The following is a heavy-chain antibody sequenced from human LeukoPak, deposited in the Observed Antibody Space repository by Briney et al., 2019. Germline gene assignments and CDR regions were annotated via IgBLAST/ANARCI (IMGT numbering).Heavy chain of an antibody. J-gene: IGHJ4*02. CDR2: VFHSGHT. Sequence: SETLSLTCTVSGASISDSTHHWGWVRQSPGKGLEWIGSVFHSGHTYYNPSLKGRVTISVDTSKNQFSLKLSSVTAADTAVYYCARMYSSDPFDYWGQGTLVTVSS. V-gene: IGHV4-39*07. CDR1: GASISDSTHH. D-gene: IGHD6-19*01. CDR3: ARMYSSDPFDY.